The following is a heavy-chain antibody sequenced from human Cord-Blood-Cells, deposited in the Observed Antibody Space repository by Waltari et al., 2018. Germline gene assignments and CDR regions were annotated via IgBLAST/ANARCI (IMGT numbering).Heavy chain of an antibody. CDR1: WFSGGCTY. D-gene: IGHD3-3*01. CDR3: ARVFYDFWSGYYPDY. CDR2: NYSGGST. V-gene: IGHV3-53*02. Sequence: VQLVGTGGGLIQPGGSLSLSCAASWFSGGCTYMSWVRQAPGKGLEWVPVNYSGGSTYYADSGKGRFTISRDNSKNTLYLQMNSLRAEDTTVYYCARVFYDFWSGYYPDYWGQGTLVTVSS. J-gene: IGHJ4*02.